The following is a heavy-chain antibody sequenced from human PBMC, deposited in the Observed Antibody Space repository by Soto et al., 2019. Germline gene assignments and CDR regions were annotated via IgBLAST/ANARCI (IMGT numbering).Heavy chain of an antibody. CDR2: IIAFSDIV. CDR1: GGTFGIYA. Sequence: GASVKVSCKASGGTFGIYAITWVRQAPGQGLEWMGGIIAFSDIVNYTQKLQGRVTITADESTNTAYMELRSLTSDDTAIYYCAGGSLRAKYSSSWFFDFWGQGTLVTVS. D-gene: IGHD6-13*01. J-gene: IGHJ4*02. V-gene: IGHV1-69*13. CDR3: AGGSLRAKYSSSWFFDF.